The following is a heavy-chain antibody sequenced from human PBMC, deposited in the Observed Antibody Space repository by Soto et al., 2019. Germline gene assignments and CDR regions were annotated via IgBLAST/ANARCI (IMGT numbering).Heavy chain of an antibody. Sequence: SETLSLTCTVSGGSISSYYWSWLRQPPGKGLEWIGYIYYSGSTNYNPSLKSRVTISVDTSKNQFSLKLSSVTAADTAVYYCARDNGDYCFDYWGQGALVTVSS. V-gene: IGHV4-59*01. D-gene: IGHD4-17*01. J-gene: IGHJ4*02. CDR3: ARDNGDYCFDY. CDR2: IYYSGST. CDR1: GGSISSYY.